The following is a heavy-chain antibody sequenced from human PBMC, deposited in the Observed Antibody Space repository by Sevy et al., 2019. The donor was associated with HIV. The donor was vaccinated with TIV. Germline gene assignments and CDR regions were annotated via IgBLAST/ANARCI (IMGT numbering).Heavy chain of an antibody. CDR2: INPNSGGT. Sequence: ASVKVSCKASGYTFTGYYMHWVRQAPGQGLEWMGWINPNSGGTNYAQKFQGSVSMTRDTSISTAYMELSRLRSDDTAVYYCAGGRHSSGPKYFQHWGQGTLVTVSS. J-gene: IGHJ1*01. CDR1: GYTFTGYY. D-gene: IGHD6-19*01. CDR3: AGGRHSSGPKYFQH. V-gene: IGHV1-2*02.